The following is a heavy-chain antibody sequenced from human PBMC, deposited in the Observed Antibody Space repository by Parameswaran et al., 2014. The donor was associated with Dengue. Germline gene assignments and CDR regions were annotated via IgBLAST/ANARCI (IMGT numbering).Heavy chain of an antibody. CDR2: FYPGDSDT. J-gene: IGHJ4*02. D-gene: IGHD6-19*01. V-gene: IGHV5-51*01. CDR3: ARPITPETRYNSGWYFDS. Sequence: VRQMPGKGLEWMAIFYPGDSDTRYSPSFQGQVTISADKSISTAYLQWSSLRASDTAMYYCARPITPETRYNSGWYFDSWGQGTLVTVSS.